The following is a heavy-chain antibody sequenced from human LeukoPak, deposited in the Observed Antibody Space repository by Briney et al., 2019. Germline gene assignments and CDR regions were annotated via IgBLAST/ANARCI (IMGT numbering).Heavy chain of an antibody. Sequence: SVKVSCKASGGTFSSYAISWVRQAPGQGLEWMGRIIPILGIANYAQEFQGRVTITADKSTSTAYMELSSLRSEDTAVYYCARAATSSGWQKYYFDYWGQGTLVTVSS. J-gene: IGHJ4*02. D-gene: IGHD6-19*01. V-gene: IGHV1-69*04. CDR3: ARAATSSGWQKYYFDY. CDR1: GGTFSSYA. CDR2: IIPILGIA.